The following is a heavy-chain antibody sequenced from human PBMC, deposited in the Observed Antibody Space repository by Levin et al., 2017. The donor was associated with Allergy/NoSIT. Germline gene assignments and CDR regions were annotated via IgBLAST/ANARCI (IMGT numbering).Heavy chain of an antibody. CDR1: GFTFSSYG. V-gene: IGHV3-30*18. J-gene: IGHJ4*02. CDR3: AKDLGSGSRDY. D-gene: IGHD3-10*01. Sequence: SGGSLRLSCAASGFTFSSYGMHWVRQAPGKGLEWVAVISYDGSNKYYADSVKGRFTISRDNSKNTLYLQMNSLRAEDTAVYYCAKDLGSGSRDYWGQGTLVTVSS. CDR2: ISYDGSNK.